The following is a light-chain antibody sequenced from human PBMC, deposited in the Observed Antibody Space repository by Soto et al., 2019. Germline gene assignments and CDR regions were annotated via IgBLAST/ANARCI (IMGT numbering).Light chain of an antibody. CDR3: QQYNSYPWT. CDR1: QTIFNW. Sequence: DTQMTQSPSTLSASVGDRVTITCRASQTIFNWLAWYQRKPGRAPNLLIYDASSLQSGVPSTFSGSGSGTEFTLTISSLQPGDFATYYCQQYNSYPWTFGQGTKVEIK. J-gene: IGKJ1*01. CDR2: DAS. V-gene: IGKV1-5*01.